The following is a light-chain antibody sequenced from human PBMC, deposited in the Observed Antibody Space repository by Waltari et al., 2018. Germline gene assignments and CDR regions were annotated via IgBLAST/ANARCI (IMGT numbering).Light chain of an antibody. CDR1: QSVSNY. CDR2: DAS. V-gene: IGKV3-11*01. CDR3: QQRYNWPSIT. Sequence: EVVLTQSPATLSLSPGERVTLSCRASQSVSNYLAWYQQKPGQAPRLLISDASNRATGIPARFSGSGSGTDFTLTITSLEPEDFALYYCQQRYNWPSITFGQGTRLEIK. J-gene: IGKJ5*01.